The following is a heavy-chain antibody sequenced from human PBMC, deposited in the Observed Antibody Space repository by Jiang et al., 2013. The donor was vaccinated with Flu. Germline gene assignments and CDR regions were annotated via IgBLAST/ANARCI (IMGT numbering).Heavy chain of an antibody. Sequence: GLVKPSETLSLTCTVSGGSISSSSYYWGWIRQPPGKGLEWIGSIYYTGSTNYNPSLKSRVTISVDTSKNQFSLKLNSVTAADTAVYYCARSSQGAFDIWGQGTMVTVSS. CDR2: IYYTGST. J-gene: IGHJ3*02. CDR3: ARSSQGAFDI. CDR1: GGSISSSSYY. V-gene: IGHV4-39*07. D-gene: IGHD6-13*01.